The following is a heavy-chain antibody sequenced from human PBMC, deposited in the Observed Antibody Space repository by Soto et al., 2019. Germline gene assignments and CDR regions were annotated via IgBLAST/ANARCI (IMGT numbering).Heavy chain of an antibody. CDR1: GGVFRSYA. D-gene: IGHD3-9*01. Sequence: SVKVSCKASGGVFRSYAISWVRQAPGQGLEWMGGIIPIFGTTNYAQKFQGRVTIIADESTSTAYMELSSLRSDDTAVYYCARPDEGCYDWDHNGCCCFDDWGQGTTVTVSS. CDR3: ARPDEGCYDWDHNGCCCFDD. J-gene: IGHJ6*02. CDR2: IIPIFGTT. V-gene: IGHV1-69*13.